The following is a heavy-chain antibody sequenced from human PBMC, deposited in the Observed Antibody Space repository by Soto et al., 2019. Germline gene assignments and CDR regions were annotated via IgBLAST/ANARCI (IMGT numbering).Heavy chain of an antibody. D-gene: IGHD4-17*01. CDR2: ISWNSGSI. V-gene: IGHV3-9*01. CDR3: AKDGGDYDYFDY. J-gene: IGHJ4*02. Sequence: EVQLVESGGGLVQPGRSLRPSCAASGFTFDDYAMHWVRQAPGKGLEWVSGISWNSGSIGYADSVKGRFTISRDNAKNSLYLQMNSLRAEDTALYYCAKDGGDYDYFDYWGQGTLVTVSS. CDR1: GFTFDDYA.